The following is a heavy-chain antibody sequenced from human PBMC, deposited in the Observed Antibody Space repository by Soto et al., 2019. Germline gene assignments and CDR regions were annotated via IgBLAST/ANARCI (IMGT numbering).Heavy chain of an antibody. D-gene: IGHD6-13*01. J-gene: IGHJ3*02. Sequence: LRLSCAASGFTFSSYGMHWVRQAPGKGLERVAVILYDGSNKYYADSVKGRFTISRDNSKNTLYLQMNSLRAEDTAFYYCAXXXXXXLAHXXHIWRQGPMVXVSS. CDR2: ILYDGSNK. CDR1: GFTFSSYG. CDR3: AXXXXXXLAHXXHI. V-gene: IGHV3-30*03.